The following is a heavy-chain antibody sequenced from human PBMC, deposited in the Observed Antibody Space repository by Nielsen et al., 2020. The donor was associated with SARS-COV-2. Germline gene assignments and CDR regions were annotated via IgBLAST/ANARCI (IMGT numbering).Heavy chain of an antibody. J-gene: IGHJ6*02. Sequence: GGSLRLSCAASGFTFDDYAMHWVRQAPGKGLEWVSGISTGGGSTYYADSVKGRFTISRDNSKNTLYLQMNSLRAEGTAVYYCARGRSKSVRGYSYGVGATILSGYYGMDVWGQGTTVTVSS. V-gene: IGHV3-23*01. CDR2: ISTGGGST. D-gene: IGHD5-18*01. CDR3: ARGRSKSVRGYSYGVGATILSGYYGMDV. CDR1: GFTFDDYA.